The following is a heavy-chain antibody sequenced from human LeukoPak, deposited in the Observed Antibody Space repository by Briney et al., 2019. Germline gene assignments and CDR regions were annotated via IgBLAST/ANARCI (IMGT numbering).Heavy chain of an antibody. CDR3: AREDTHIDY. CDR2: ISGRSTSI. J-gene: IGHJ4*02. Sequence: GGSLRLSCTASGFIFSDYTLNWVRQAPRKGLEWVSSISGRSTSIYYAGSVRGRFTISRDNAKNSVFLQMNSLSAEDTAVYYCAREDTHIDYWGQGTLVTVSS. CDR1: GFIFSDYT. V-gene: IGHV3-21*06.